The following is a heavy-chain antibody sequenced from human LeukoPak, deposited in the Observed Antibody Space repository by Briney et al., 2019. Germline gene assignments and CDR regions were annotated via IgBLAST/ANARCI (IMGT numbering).Heavy chain of an antibody. CDR1: GFSLSTSGVG. J-gene: IGHJ4*02. CDR2: IYWTDDK. D-gene: IGHD2-2*01. V-gene: IGHV2-5*01. Sequence: SGPTLVNPTQTLTLTCTFSGFSLSTSGVGVGWIRQPPGKALEWLALIYWTDDKRYSPSLKSRLTITKDTSKNQVVLTMTNMDPVDTATYYCAQLGYCSSTSCPAAGYWGQGTLVTVSS. CDR3: AQLGYCSSTSCPAAGY.